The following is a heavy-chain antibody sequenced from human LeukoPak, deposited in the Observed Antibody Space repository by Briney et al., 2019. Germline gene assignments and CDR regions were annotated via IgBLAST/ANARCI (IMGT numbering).Heavy chain of an antibody. CDR1: GYTFTSYG. CDR3: ARDLTVTTFDY. D-gene: IGHD4-17*01. J-gene: IGHJ4*02. CDR2: ISAYNGNT. Sequence: ASVSVSCKASGYTFTSYGISWVRQAPGQGREGMGWISAYNGNTNYAQKLQGRVTMTTDTSTSTAYMELRSLRSDDTAVYYCARDLTVTTFDYWGQGTLVTVSS. V-gene: IGHV1-18*01.